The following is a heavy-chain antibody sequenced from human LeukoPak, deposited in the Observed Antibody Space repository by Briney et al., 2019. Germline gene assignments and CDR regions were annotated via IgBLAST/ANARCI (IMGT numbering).Heavy chain of an antibody. D-gene: IGHD4-23*01. CDR1: GGSISSGDYY. CDR2: IYYSGST. V-gene: IGHV4-30-4*01. J-gene: IGHJ5*02. CDR3: ARENGGNSVSNWFDP. Sequence: SETLSLTCTVSGGSISSGDYYWSWIRQPPGKGLEWIGYIYYSGSTYYNPSLKSRVTISVDTSKNQFSLKLSSVTAADTAVYYCARENGGNSVSNWFDPWGQGTLVTVSS.